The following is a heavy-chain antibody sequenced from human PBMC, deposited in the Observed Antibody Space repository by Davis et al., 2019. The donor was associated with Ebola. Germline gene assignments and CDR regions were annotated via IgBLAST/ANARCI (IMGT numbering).Heavy chain of an antibody. Sequence: AGSLTLSCAVSGFTFSSYELNWARQAPGNGMGWVSYISSSGSTIYYADSVKGRLTISRDNANNSLYLQMNSLRAEDTAVYYCARHCSGGSSYSYYFDYWGQGTLVTVSS. CDR2: ISSSGSTI. D-gene: IGHD2-15*01. CDR1: GFTFSSYE. V-gene: IGHV3-48*03. CDR3: ARHCSGGSSYSYYFDY. J-gene: IGHJ4*02.